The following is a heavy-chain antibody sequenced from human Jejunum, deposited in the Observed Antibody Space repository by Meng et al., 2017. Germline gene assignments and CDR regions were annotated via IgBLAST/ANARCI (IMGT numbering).Heavy chain of an antibody. V-gene: IGHV4-34*01. Sequence: QLQQWGAGLLKPSETLSLTFAVYGGSSSGFYLSWIRQPPGKGLEWIGEIHPSGSTDYNPSLKSRLTISLDTSKNQFSLSLNSATAADTGIYYCTRGTDRAKSGDYWGQGTLVTVSS. CDR3: TRGTDRAKSGDY. J-gene: IGHJ4*02. D-gene: IGHD1-14*01. CDR2: IHPSGST. CDR1: GGSSSGFY.